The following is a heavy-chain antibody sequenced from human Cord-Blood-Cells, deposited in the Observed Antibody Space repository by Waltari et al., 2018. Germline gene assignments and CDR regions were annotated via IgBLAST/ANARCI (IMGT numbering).Heavy chain of an antibody. D-gene: IGHD6-19*01. CDR2: INHSGST. CDR1: GGSFSGYY. CDR3: ARPSGLYSSGWYYFDY. J-gene: IGHJ4*02. Sequence: QVQLQQWGAGLLKPSETLSLPCAVYGGSFSGYYWIWIRQPPGKGLEWIGEINHSGSTNYNPSLKSRVTISVDTSKNQFSLKLSSVTAADTAVYYCARPSGLYSSGWYYFDYWGQGTLVTVSS. V-gene: IGHV4-34*01.